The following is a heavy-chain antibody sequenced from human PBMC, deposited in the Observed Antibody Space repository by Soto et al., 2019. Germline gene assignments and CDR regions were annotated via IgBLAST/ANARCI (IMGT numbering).Heavy chain of an antibody. Sequence: PGGSLRLSCVASGIPVSSNYITWVRQAPGKGLEWVSVLHSGGDTYYANSVKGRFTISRHDSTNTVFLQMNSLTAEDTAVYYCARDMVRGLYPEYFQHWGQGTLVTVSS. CDR2: LHSGGDT. D-gene: IGHD3-10*01. J-gene: IGHJ1*01. CDR1: GIPVSSNY. CDR3: ARDMVRGLYPEYFQH. V-gene: IGHV3-53*04.